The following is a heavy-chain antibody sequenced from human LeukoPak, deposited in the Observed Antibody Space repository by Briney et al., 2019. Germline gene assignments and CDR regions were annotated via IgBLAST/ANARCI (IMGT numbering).Heavy chain of an antibody. V-gene: IGHV4-34*01. D-gene: IGHD2-15*01. J-gene: IGHJ6*02. CDR2: INHSGST. Sequence: SETLSLTCTVYGGSFSGYYWSWIRQPPGKGLEWIGEINHSGSTNYNPSLKSRVTISVDTSKNQFSLKLSSVTAADTAVYYCARDGGTHCSGGSCYISDGMDVWGQGTTVTVSS. CDR1: GGSFSGYY. CDR3: ARDGGTHCSGGSCYISDGMDV.